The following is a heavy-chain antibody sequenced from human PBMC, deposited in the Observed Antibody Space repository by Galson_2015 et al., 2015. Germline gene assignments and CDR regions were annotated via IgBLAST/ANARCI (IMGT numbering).Heavy chain of an antibody. CDR2: TYYRSKWYN. CDR1: GDSVSSNSAA. D-gene: IGHD2-15*01. J-gene: IGHJ5*02. CDR3: AREYCSGGSCYENGFDP. Sequence: CAISGDSVSSNSAAWNWIRQSPSRGLEWLGRTYYRSKWYNDYAVSVKSRITINPDTSKNQFSLQLNSVTPEDTAVYYCAREYCSGGSCYENGFDPWGQGTLVTVSS. V-gene: IGHV6-1*01.